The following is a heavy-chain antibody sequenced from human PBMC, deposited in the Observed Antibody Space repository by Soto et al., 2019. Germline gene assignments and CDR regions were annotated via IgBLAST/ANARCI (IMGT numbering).Heavy chain of an antibody. J-gene: IGHJ4*02. Sequence: GGSLRLSCAVSGFSFGTYTVNWVRQAPGMGLEWVALISYDGRNEDYAESVRGRFTISRDNSKNTLYLDMNSLSAEDSAVYFCAKGVVRGPAYFDDWGQGTLVTVSS. CDR1: GFSFGTYT. CDR2: ISYDGRNE. D-gene: IGHD3-10*01. CDR3: AKGVVRGPAYFDD. V-gene: IGHV3-30*18.